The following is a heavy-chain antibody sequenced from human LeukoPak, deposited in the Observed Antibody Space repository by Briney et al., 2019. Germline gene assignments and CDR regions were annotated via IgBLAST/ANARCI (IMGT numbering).Heavy chain of an antibody. CDR1: GYSFSTYW. D-gene: IGHD3-3*01. CDR3: ARLNDFWSGWRYFDY. CDR2: IYPGDSDT. V-gene: IGHV5-51*01. J-gene: IGHJ4*02. Sequence: PGESLKISCKGSGYSFSTYWIGWVRQMPGKGLEWMGIIYPGDSDTRYNPSFQGQVTISADKSISTAYLQWSSLKASDTAMYYCARLNDFWSGWRYFDYWGQGTLVTVSS.